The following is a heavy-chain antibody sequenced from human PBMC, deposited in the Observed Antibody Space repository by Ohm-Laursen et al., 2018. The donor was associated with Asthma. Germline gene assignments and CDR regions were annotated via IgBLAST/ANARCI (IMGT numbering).Heavy chain of an antibody. D-gene: IGHD6-13*01. CDR3: ARDAPRYSSSWYSPLDY. CDR1: GFTFSNAW. Sequence: SLRLSCTASGFTFSNAWMSWVRQAPGKGLEWVSYISSSSSTIYYADSVKGRFTISRDNAKNSLYLQMNSLRAEDTAVYYCARDAPRYSSSWYSPLDYWGQGTLVTVSS. V-gene: IGHV3-48*01. J-gene: IGHJ4*02. CDR2: ISSSSSTI.